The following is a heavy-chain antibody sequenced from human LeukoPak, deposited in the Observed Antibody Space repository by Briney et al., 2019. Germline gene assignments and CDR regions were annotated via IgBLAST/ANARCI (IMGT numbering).Heavy chain of an antibody. CDR1: GFTFSSYS. CDR3: ARERWVQSGGDY. Sequence: GSLRLSCAASGFTFSSYSMSWVRQAPGKGLEWVANIKQDGSEKYYVDSVKGRFTISRDNAKNSLYLQMNSLRAEDTAVYYCARERWVQSGGDYWGQGTLVTVSS. V-gene: IGHV3-7*01. CDR2: IKQDGSEK. D-gene: IGHD1-1*01. J-gene: IGHJ4*02.